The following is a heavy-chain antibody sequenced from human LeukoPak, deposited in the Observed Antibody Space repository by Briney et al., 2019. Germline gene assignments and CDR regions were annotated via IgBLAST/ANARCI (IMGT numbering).Heavy chain of an antibody. CDR1: GGTFSSYA. CDR3: ARDLYQASESGWYALFDY. V-gene: IGHV1-69*01. Sequence: SVKVSCKASGGTFSSYAISWVRQAPGQGFEWMGGIIPIFGTANYAQKFQGRVTITADESTSTAYMELSRLRSEDTAVYYCARDLYQASESGWYALFDYWGQGTLVTVSS. J-gene: IGHJ4*02. D-gene: IGHD6-19*01. CDR2: IIPIFGTA.